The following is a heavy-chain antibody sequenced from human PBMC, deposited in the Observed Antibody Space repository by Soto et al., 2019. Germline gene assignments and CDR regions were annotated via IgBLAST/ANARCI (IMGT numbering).Heavy chain of an antibody. CDR2: IIPIFGTA. CDR1: GGTFSSYA. CDR3: ARGIDSSSSRAFDI. V-gene: IGHV1-69*13. D-gene: IGHD6-6*01. J-gene: IGHJ3*02. Sequence: ASVKVSCKASGGTFSSYAISWVRQAPGQGLEWMGGIIPIFGTANYAQKFQGRVTITADESTSTAYMELSSLRYEDTAVYYCARGIDSSSSRAFDIWGQGTMVTVSS.